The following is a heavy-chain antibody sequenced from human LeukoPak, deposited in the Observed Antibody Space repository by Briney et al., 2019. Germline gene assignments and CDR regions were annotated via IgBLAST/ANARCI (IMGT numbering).Heavy chain of an antibody. V-gene: IGHV3-30*02. CDR1: GFTFSSYG. CDR2: IRYDVSNK. CDR3: ARDPYSGTYSDYYYYYMDV. D-gene: IGHD1-26*01. Sequence: PGGSLRLSCAASGFTFSSYGMHWVRQAPGKGLEWVAFIRYDVSNKYYADSVKGRFTISRDNAKNSLFLQLNSLRAEDTAVYYCARDPYSGTYSDYYYYYMDVWGKGTTVTVSS. J-gene: IGHJ6*03.